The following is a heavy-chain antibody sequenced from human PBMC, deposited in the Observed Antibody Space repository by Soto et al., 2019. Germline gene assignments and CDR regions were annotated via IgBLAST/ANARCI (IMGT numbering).Heavy chain of an antibody. J-gene: IGHJ3*02. CDR3: ARTTHCLTGAFDI. V-gene: IGHV1-18*01. Sequence: ASVKVSCKASGYTFTNYGITWVRQAPGQGLEWMGWISAYNGDTHYTQRLQGRVTMTTDTSTSTAYMELRSLRSDDTAVYYCARTTHCLTGAFDIWGQGTMVTVSS. CDR1: GYTFTNYG. CDR2: ISAYNGDT. D-gene: IGHD2-21*02.